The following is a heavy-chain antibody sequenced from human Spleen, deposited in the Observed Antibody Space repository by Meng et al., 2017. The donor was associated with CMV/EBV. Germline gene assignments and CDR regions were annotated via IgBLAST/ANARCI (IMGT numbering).Heavy chain of an antibody. CDR2: ISSNGNTI. Sequence: GESLKISGATSGFIITDYYMSWIRQRPGKGLEWLAYISSNGNTIKYSDSVEGRFIISRDNAKNSLYLQMNSLRAEDTALYYCARELTGTTGGCWFDPWGQGTLVTVSS. D-gene: IGHD1-7*01. CDR1: GFIITDYY. V-gene: IGHV3-11*01. CDR3: ARELTGTTGGCWFDP. J-gene: IGHJ5*02.